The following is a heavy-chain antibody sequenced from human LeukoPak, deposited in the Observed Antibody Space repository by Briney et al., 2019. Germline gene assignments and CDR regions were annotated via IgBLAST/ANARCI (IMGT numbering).Heavy chain of an antibody. Sequence: GGSLRLSCAASGFTFSSYWMHWVRQAPWKGLVWVSLINSDGSSTTYADSVMGRFTISRDNAKNTLYLQMNSLRAEDTAVYYCARDVGYNLNYWGQGTLVTVSS. CDR2: INSDGSST. CDR3: ARDVGYNLNY. CDR1: GFTFSSYW. D-gene: IGHD5-24*01. V-gene: IGHV3-74*01. J-gene: IGHJ4*02.